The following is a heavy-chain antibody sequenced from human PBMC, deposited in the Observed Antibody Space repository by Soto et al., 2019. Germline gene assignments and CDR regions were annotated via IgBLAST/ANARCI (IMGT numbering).Heavy chain of an antibody. J-gene: IGHJ6*02. CDR3: ARTDRDFYGLDV. Sequence: EVQLVESGGGLVQPGGSLRLSCEASRFTFRNYDMHWVRQGTGKGLEWVSGISAAGDPDYADSVEGRFTISRENAQNSFFLQMNSLRVGDTAVSYCARTDRDFYGLDVWGQGTTVIVSS. CDR2: ISAAGDP. V-gene: IGHV3-13*05. CDR1: RFTFRNYD.